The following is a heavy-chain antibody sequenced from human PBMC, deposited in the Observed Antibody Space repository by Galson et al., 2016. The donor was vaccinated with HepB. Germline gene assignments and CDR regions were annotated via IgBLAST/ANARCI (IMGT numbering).Heavy chain of an antibody. CDR1: GFTFSDYA. CDR2: INNDGSNT. CDR3: ARPGYCSGSSCYVPFDI. Sequence: SLRLSCAASGFTFSDYAMGWVRQAPGKGLVWVSRINNDGSNTTYADSVKGRFTISRDNAKNTLYLQMNSLRAEDTAVYCCARPGYCSGSSCYVPFDIWGQGTMATVSS. D-gene: IGHD2-15*01. V-gene: IGHV3-74*03. J-gene: IGHJ3*02.